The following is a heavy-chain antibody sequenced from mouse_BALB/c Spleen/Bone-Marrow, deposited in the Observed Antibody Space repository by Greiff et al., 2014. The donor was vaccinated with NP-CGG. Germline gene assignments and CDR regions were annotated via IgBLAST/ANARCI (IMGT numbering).Heavy chain of an antibody. Sequence: VQLKESGGGLGKLGGSLKLSCAASGFPFSSYYMSLVRPTPEKRLGLVAAITSNGGSTYYPGTVKGRFTISRDNAKNTLYLQMSSLKSEDTALYYCARHGGNYAMDYWGQGTSVTVSS. CDR1: GFPFSSYY. J-gene: IGHJ4*01. V-gene: IGHV5-6-2*01. CDR3: ARHGGNYAMDY. CDR2: ITSNGGST.